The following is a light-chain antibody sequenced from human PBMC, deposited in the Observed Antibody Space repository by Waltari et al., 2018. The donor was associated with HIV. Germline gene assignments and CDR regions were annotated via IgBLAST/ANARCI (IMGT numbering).Light chain of an antibody. CDR1: HLGEKL. Sequence: SYELTQPSSVSVSPGQTVRITCSGDHLGEKLVCWYQQKPGQSPLLLIYADKKRPSGIPERFAASNSVNTATLAITETQTMDEADYYCQTWDNSAGVFGGGTKLTVL. CDR2: ADK. V-gene: IGLV3-1*01. CDR3: QTWDNSAGV. J-gene: IGLJ2*01.